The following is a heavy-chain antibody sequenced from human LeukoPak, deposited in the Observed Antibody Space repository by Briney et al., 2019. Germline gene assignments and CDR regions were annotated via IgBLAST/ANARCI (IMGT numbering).Heavy chain of an antibody. V-gene: IGHV4-34*01. CDR1: GGSFSGYY. CDR2: INHSGST. CDR3: ARALSRDGYNQYYSDY. Sequence: PSETLSLTCAVYGGSFSGYYWSWIRQPPGKGLEWIGEINHSGSTNYNPSLKSRVTISVDTSKNQFSLKLSSVTAADTAVYYCARALSRDGYNQYYSDYWGQGTLVTVSS. D-gene: IGHD5-24*01. J-gene: IGHJ4*02.